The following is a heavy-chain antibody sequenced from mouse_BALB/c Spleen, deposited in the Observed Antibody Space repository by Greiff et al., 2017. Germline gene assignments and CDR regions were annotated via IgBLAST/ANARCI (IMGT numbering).Heavy chain of an antibody. V-gene: IGHV3-6*02. D-gene: IGHD2-3*01. CDR1: GYSITSGYY. CDR3: AREGMGFGYYYAMDY. CDR2: ISYDGSN. J-gene: IGHJ4*01. Sequence: EVKLLESGPGLVKPSQSLSLTCSVTGYSITSGYYWNWIRQFPGNKLEWMGYISYDGSNNYNPSLKNRISITRDTSKNQFFLKLNSVTTEDTATYYCAREGMGFGYYYAMDYWGQGTSVTVSS.